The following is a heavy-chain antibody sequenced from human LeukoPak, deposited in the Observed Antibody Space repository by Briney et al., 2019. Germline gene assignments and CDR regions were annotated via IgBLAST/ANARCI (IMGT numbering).Heavy chain of an antibody. CDR3: ARAVWFGELGSTFDY. V-gene: IGHV4-38-2*01. Sequence: SETLSLTCAVSGNSISNTYYWGWIRQPPGKELEWIGSIYNSGSTHYNPSLKSRVTISVDTSKNQFSLKLRSVTAADTAVYYCARAVWFGELGSTFDYWGQGTLVTVSS. D-gene: IGHD3-10*01. J-gene: IGHJ4*02. CDR2: IYNSGST. CDR1: GNSISNTYY.